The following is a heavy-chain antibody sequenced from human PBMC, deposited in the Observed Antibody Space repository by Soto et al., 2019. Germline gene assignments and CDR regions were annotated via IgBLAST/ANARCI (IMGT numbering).Heavy chain of an antibody. V-gene: IGHV1-2*04. CDR2: INPNSGGT. J-gene: IGHJ5*02. Sequence: EASVKVSCKASGYTFTGYYMHWVRQAPRQGLEWMGWINPNSGGTNYAQKFQGWVTMTRDTSISTAYMELSRLRSDDTAVYYCARSAVPIVVVPAARSWFDPWGQGTLVTVSS. D-gene: IGHD2-2*01. CDR1: GYTFTGYY. CDR3: ARSAVPIVVVPAARSWFDP.